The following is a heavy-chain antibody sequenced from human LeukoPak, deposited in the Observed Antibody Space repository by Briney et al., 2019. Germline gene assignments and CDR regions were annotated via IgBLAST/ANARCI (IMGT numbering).Heavy chain of an antibody. V-gene: IGHV3-11*01. D-gene: IGHD3-16*01. CDR2: ISNIGNTI. Sequence: PGGSLRLSCAASGFTFGDYYMTWIRQAPGKGLEWVSYISNIGNTIKEADSVKGGFTISRDNAQNSLFLQMKRLRAEDTAVYYCARYRVITNDYFDSWGQGTLVTVSS. CDR1: GFTFGDYY. J-gene: IGHJ4*02. CDR3: ARYRVITNDYFDS.